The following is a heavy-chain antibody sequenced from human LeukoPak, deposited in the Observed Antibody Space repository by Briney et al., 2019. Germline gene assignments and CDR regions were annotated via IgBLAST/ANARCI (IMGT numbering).Heavy chain of an antibody. D-gene: IGHD3-10*01. CDR2: IRYDGSNK. J-gene: IGHJ4*02. CDR1: GFTFSSYW. V-gene: IGHV3-30*02. Sequence: GGSLRLTCAASGFTFSSYWMSWVRQAPGKGLEWVAFIRYDGSNKYYADSVKGRFTISRDNSKNMLYLQMNSLRAEDTAVYYCAKDRSTYYYGSGSYQDYWGQGTLVTVSS. CDR3: AKDRSTYYYGSGSYQDY.